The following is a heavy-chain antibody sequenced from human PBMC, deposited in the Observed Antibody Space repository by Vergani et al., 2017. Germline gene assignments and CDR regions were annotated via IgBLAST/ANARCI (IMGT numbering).Heavy chain of an antibody. Sequence: QVQLQESGPGLVKPSQTLSLTCTVSGGSISSGGYYWSWIRQHPGKGLEWIGYIYYSGSTYSNPSLKSRVTISVDTSKNQFSLKLSSVTAADTAVYYCARDRGYSSSWSHAGWFDPWGQGTLVTVSS. J-gene: IGHJ5*02. D-gene: IGHD6-13*01. V-gene: IGHV4-31*03. CDR1: GGSISSGGYY. CDR3: ARDRGYSSSWSHAGWFDP. CDR2: IYYSGST.